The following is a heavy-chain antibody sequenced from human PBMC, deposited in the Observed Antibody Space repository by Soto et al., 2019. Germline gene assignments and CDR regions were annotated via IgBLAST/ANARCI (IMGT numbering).Heavy chain of an antibody. CDR2: ISSSSSYI. CDR3: ARDPNPSYYYDSSGPPGAFDI. CDR1: GFTFSSYS. Sequence: GGSLRLSCAASGFTFSSYSMNWVRQAPGKGLEWVSSISSSSSYIYYADSVKCRFTISRDNAKNSLYLQMNSLRAEDTAVYYCARDPNPSYYYDSSGPPGAFDIWGQGTMVTVSS. J-gene: IGHJ3*02. D-gene: IGHD3-22*01. V-gene: IGHV3-21*01.